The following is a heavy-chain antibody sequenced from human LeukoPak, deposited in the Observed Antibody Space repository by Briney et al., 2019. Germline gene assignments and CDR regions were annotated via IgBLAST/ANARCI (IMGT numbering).Heavy chain of an antibody. V-gene: IGHV4-4*09. D-gene: IGHD1-20*01. CDR3: ASGRITGNRGYYYYYYYMDV. J-gene: IGHJ6*03. CDR2: IYTSGST. CDR1: GGSISSYY. Sequence: PSETLSLTCTVSGGSISSYYWSWIRQPPGKGLEWIGYIYTSGSTNYNPSLKSRVTISVDTSKNQFSLKLSSVTAADTAVYYCASGRITGNRGYYYYYYYMDVWGKGTTVTVSS.